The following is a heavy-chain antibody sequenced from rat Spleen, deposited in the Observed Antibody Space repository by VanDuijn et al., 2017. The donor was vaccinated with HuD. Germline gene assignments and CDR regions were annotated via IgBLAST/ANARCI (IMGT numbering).Heavy chain of an antibody. CDR2: ISYSGST. J-gene: IGHJ2*01. CDR1: GSSFPSNS. Sequence: EVQLQESGPGLVKPSQSLSLTCSAPGSSFPSNSWGWIRKFPGNKMEWMGNISYSGSTTNNPSLKSRISITRDTSKNQFFLQLNSVTTEDTATYYCARSNNYFDYWGQGVMVTVSS. V-gene: IGHV3-1*01. CDR3: ARSNNYFDY.